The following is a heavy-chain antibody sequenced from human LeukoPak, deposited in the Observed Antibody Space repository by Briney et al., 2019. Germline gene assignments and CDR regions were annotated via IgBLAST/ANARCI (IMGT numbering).Heavy chain of an antibody. J-gene: IGHJ3*02. V-gene: IGHV3-30*04. D-gene: IGHD4-17*01. CDR1: GFTFSRYA. Sequence: PGRSLRLSCAASGFTFSRYAMHWVRQAPGKGLEWVAVISYDGSNKYYADSVKGRFTISRDNSKNTLYLQMNSLRAEDTAVYYCARPTVTDAFDIWGQGTMVTVSS. CDR3: ARPTVTDAFDI. CDR2: ISYDGSNK.